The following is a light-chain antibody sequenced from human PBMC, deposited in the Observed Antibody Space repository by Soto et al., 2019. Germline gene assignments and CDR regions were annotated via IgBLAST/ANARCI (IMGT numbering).Light chain of an antibody. V-gene: IGKV1-39*01. CDR2: AAS. Sequence: DIEMTQSPSSLSASVGETITITCGASQSISSSLNWFQHSPGQPPKLLLFAASNLHAGVPPRFSGSGSGTSFSLTIRSLQPEDFATYYCQQSFNLPRTFGPGTKVDIK. J-gene: IGKJ1*01. CDR3: QQSFNLPRT. CDR1: QSISSS.